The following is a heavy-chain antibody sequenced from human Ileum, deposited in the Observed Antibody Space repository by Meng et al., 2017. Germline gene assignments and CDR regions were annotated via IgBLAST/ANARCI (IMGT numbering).Heavy chain of an antibody. CDR3: ARQVNSDGYPRYFDF. CDR2: IYYSGTT. CDR1: GGSITSRCYS. D-gene: IGHD5-24*01. V-gene: IGHV4-39*01. Sequence: QLQLQESGPGLVKPWETLSLTCTVPGGSITSRCYSCGGIRQPPGKGLEWIGYIYYSGTTYYNPSLKSRATISEDTAKNQFSLNLSSVTAADTAVYYCARQVNSDGYPRYFDFWGQGTLVTVSS. J-gene: IGHJ4*02.